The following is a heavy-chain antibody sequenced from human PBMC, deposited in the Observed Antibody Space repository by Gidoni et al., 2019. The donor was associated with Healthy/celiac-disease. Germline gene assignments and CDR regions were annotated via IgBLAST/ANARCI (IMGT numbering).Heavy chain of an antibody. D-gene: IGHD3-3*01. CDR3: AKDKSYDFWSGYYTFDY. J-gene: IGHJ4*02. CDR2: ISGSGGST. Sequence: EVQLLESGGGLVQPGGSLRLSCAASGFTFSSYAMSWVRQAQGKGLEWVSAISGSGGSTYYADSVKGRFTISRDNSKNTLYLQMNSLRAEDTAVYYCAKDKSYDFWSGYYTFDYWGQGTLVTVSS. V-gene: IGHV3-23*01. CDR1: GFTFSSYA.